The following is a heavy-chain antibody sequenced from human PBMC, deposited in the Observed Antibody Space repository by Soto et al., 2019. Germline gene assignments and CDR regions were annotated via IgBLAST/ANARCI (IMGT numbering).Heavy chain of an antibody. J-gene: IGHJ6*02. D-gene: IGHD1-26*01. V-gene: IGHV4-39*01. Sequence: SETLSLTCTVSGVSISGSRYYWGWLRQPPGRGLEWIGNIYYSGSTYYTPALKGRVTLSVDTSKNQFSLNLNSVTAADTAVYYCARGGIPPSGYGIAYAMDVWGQGTTVTVSS. CDR2: IYYSGST. CDR3: ARGGIPPSGYGIAYAMDV. CDR1: GVSISGSRYY.